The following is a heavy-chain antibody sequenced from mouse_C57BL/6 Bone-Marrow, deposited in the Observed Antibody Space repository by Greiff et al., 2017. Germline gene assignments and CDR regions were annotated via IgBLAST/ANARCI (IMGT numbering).Heavy chain of an antibody. CDR2: IRNKANGYTT. D-gene: IGHD2-3*01. J-gene: IGHJ2*01. V-gene: IGHV7-3*01. CDR3: AKYTPDGYYPY. Sequence: EVKLMESGGGLVQPGGSLSLSCAASGFTFTDYYMSWVRQPPGKALEWLGFIRNKANGYTTEYSASVKGRFTISRDNSHSILYLQMNALRAEDSATYYCAKYTPDGYYPYWGQGTTLTVSS. CDR1: GFTFTDYY.